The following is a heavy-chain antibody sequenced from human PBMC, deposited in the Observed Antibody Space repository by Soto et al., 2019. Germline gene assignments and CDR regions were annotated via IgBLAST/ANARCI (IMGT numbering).Heavy chain of an antibody. D-gene: IGHD6-19*01. CDR3: AKDRGGFTSGWEFFDF. Sequence: GGSLRLCCEVSGVAFSFYSMSWVRQAPGKGLEWVASISGNGATTYYAASGKGRFTFSRDNSKNTVHLQMNSLRGEDTAVYYCAKDRGGFTSGWEFFDFWGQGTMVTVSS. CDR1: GVAFSFYS. V-gene: IGHV3-23*01. CDR2: ISGNGATT. J-gene: IGHJ4*02.